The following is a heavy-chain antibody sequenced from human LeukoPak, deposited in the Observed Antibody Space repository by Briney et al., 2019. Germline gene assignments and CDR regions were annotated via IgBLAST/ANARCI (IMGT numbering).Heavy chain of an antibody. CDR2: ISCSGGST. CDR1: GFTFSRYA. CDR3: AKLSTYYYDSSCYCFDY. J-gene: IGHJ4*02. Sequence: GASLRLSCAASGFTFSRYAMSWVRQAPGKGLEWVSAISCSGGSTYYADSVKGRFTIPRDNSKNTLYLQMNSLRAEDTAVYYCAKLSTYYYDSSCYCFDYWGQGTLVTVSS. D-gene: IGHD3-22*01. V-gene: IGHV3-23*01.